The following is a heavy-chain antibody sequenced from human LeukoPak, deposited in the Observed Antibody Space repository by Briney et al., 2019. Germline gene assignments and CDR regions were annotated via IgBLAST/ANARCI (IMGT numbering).Heavy chain of an antibody. CDR1: GFTFSSYG. Sequence: GGSLRLSCAASGFTFSSYGMHWVRQAPGEGLEWVAVISYDGSNKYYADSVKGRFTISRDNSKNTLYLQMNSLRAEDTAVYYCARSSSMVTFAYWGQGTLVTVSS. D-gene: IGHD5-18*01. V-gene: IGHV3-30*03. J-gene: IGHJ4*02. CDR2: ISYDGSNK. CDR3: ARSSSMVTFAY.